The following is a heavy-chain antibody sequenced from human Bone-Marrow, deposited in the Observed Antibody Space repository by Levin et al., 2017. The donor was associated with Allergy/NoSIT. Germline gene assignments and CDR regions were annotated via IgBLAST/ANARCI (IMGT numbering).Heavy chain of an antibody. CDR1: GYTFTSYD. V-gene: IGHV1-8*01. Sequence: ASVKVSCKASGYTFTSYDINWVRQATGQGLEWMGWMNPNSGNTGYAQKFQGRVTMTRNTSISTAYMELSSLRSEDTAVYYCARGSFYDFWSGYYYYDYGMDVWGQGTTVTVSS. CDR2: MNPNSGNT. CDR3: ARGSFYDFWSGYYYYDYGMDV. D-gene: IGHD3-3*01. J-gene: IGHJ6*02.